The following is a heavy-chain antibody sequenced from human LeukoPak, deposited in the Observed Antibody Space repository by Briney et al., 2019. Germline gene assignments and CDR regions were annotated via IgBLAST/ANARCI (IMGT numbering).Heavy chain of an antibody. CDR3: AKIGRHGVDY. Sequence: SGGSLRLSCAASGFTFSSYAMSWFRQARGKGLEWVSAISGSGGSTYYADSVKGRFTISRDNSKNTLYLQMNSLRAEDTAVYYCAKIGRHGVDYWGQGTLVSVSS. CDR2: ISGSGGST. J-gene: IGHJ4*02. D-gene: IGHD2-8*01. CDR1: GFTFSSYA. V-gene: IGHV3-23*01.